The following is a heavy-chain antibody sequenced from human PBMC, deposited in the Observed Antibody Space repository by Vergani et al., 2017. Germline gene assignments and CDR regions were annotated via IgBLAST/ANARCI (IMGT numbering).Heavy chain of an antibody. CDR2: IYYSGST. D-gene: IGHD2-21*02. CDR1: GGSISSYY. Sequence: QVQLQESGPGLVKPSETLSLTCTVSGGSISSYYWSWIRQPPGKGLEWIGYIYYSGSTNYNPSLKSRVTISVDTSKNQFSLKLSSVTAADTAVYYCARNPYCGGDCYSDALDIWGKGTMVTVSS. J-gene: IGHJ3*02. CDR3: ARNPYCGGDCYSDALDI. V-gene: IGHV4-59*01.